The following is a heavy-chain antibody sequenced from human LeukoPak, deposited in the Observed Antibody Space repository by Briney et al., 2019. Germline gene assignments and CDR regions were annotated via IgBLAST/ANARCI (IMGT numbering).Heavy chain of an antibody. Sequence: GGSLRLSCAASGFGFSTHWMHWVRQAPGEGLVWVSRINNDGSAVTYADSVKGRFTSSRENAKNTLYLQMNSLRDDDTAVYYCATELPTVTTLFDYWGQGTLVTVSS. V-gene: IGHV3-74*01. CDR2: INNDGSAV. CDR1: GFGFSTHW. D-gene: IGHD4-17*01. J-gene: IGHJ4*02. CDR3: ATELPTVTTLFDY.